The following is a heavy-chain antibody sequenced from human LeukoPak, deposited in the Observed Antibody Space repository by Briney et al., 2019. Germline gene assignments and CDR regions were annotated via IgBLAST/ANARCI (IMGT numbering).Heavy chain of an antibody. CDR2: ISQSGSA. J-gene: IGHJ3*02. CDR1: SRSLSGYS. V-gene: IGHV4-34*01. Sequence: SETLSLTCTVFSRSLSGYSWSWIRQAPGTRLEWIGDISQSGSARYNPSLRSRVTLSVDTSKKHFSLSLRAVTAADTAVYFCARSQPDWAAPGFDNWGQGTLVAVSS. CDR3: ARSQPDWAAPGFDN. D-gene: IGHD3-9*01.